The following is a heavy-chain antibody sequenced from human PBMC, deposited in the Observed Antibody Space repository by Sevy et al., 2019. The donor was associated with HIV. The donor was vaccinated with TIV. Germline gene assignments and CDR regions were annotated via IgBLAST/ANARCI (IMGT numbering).Heavy chain of an antibody. V-gene: IGHV3-49*03. D-gene: IGHD2-2*02. CDR2: IRSKAYGGTT. J-gene: IGHJ3*02. CDR1: GFTFGDYA. Sequence: GGSLRLSCTASGFTFGDYAMSWFRQAPGKGLEWVGFIRSKAYGGTTEYAASVKGRFTISIDDSKSIAYLQMNSLKTEDTAVYYCTRDPSYCSSTSCYMIDDAFDIWGQGTMVTVSS. CDR3: TRDPSYCSSTSCYMIDDAFDI.